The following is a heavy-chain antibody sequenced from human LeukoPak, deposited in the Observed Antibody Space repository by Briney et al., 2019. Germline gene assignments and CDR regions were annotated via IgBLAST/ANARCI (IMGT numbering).Heavy chain of an antibody. J-gene: IGHJ4*02. V-gene: IGHV3-53*01. CDR3: ARVGKAKTYYYDSSGYYLRASSYYFDY. D-gene: IGHD3-22*01. CDR2: IYSGGST. Sequence: GGSLRLSCAASGFTFRNHGMSWVRQAPGKGLEWVSVIYSGGSTYYADSVKGRFTISRDNSKNTLYLQMNSLRAEDTAVYYCARVGKAKTYYYDSSGYYLRASSYYFDYWGQGTLVTVSS. CDR1: GFTFRNHG.